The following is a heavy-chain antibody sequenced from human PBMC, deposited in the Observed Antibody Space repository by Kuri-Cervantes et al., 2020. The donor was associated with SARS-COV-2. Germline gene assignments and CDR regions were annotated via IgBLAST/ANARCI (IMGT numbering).Heavy chain of an antibody. CDR3: AREDHDFWSGYVDY. D-gene: IGHD3-3*01. J-gene: IGHJ4*02. CDR2: ISYDGSNK. V-gene: IGHV3-30-3*01. Sequence: GESLKISCAASGFTFSSYAMSWVRQAPGKGLEWVAVISYDGSNKYYADSVKGRFTISRDNSKNTLYLQMNSLRAEDTAVYYCAREDHDFWSGYVDYWGQGTLVTVSS. CDR1: GFTFSSYA.